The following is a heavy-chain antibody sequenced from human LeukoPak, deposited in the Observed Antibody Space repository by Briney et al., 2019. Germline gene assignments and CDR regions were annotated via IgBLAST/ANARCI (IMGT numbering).Heavy chain of an antibody. CDR2: IYTSGST. CDR3: ARLGIAVAGTGYYYYYGMDV. Sequence: PSETLSLTCTVSGGSISNYYWSWIRQPAGKGLEWIGRIYTSGSTNYNPSLRSRVTMSVDTSKNQFSLKLTSVTAADTAVYYCARLGIAVAGTGYYYYYGMDVWGQGTTVTVSS. D-gene: IGHD6-19*01. CDR1: GGSISNYY. J-gene: IGHJ6*02. V-gene: IGHV4-4*07.